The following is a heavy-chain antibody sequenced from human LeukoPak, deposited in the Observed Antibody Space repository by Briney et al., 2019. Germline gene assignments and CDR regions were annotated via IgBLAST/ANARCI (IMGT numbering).Heavy chain of an antibody. CDR3: ARDEHIVVVTATPGYFQH. Sequence: GGSLRLSCAASGFTVSSNYMSWVRQAPGKGLEWVSVIYSGGSTYYADSVKGRFTISRDNSKNTLYPQMNSLRAEDTAVYYCARDEHIVVVTATPGYFQHWGQGTLVTVSS. V-gene: IGHV3-53*01. CDR1: GFTVSSNY. J-gene: IGHJ1*01. CDR2: IYSGGST. D-gene: IGHD2-21*02.